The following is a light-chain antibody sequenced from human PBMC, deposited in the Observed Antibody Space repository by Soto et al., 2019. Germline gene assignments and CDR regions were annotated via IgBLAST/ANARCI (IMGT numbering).Light chain of an antibody. CDR3: LLSYSGARPVV. Sequence: QAVVTQEHSLTVSPGGTVTLTCGSSTGAVTSGHYPYWFQQKPGQAPRTLIYDTSNKHSWTPARLSGSLLGGKAALTLSGAQPEDEAEYYCLLSYSGARPVVFGGGTKVTVL. V-gene: IGLV7-46*01. J-gene: IGLJ2*01. CDR2: DTS. CDR1: TGAVTSGHY.